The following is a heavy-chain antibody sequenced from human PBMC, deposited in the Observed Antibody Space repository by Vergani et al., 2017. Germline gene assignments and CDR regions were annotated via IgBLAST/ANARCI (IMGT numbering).Heavy chain of an antibody. J-gene: IGHJ4*02. CDR3: AKEGITMVVWYFDY. CDR2: ISWNSGSI. V-gene: IGHV3-9*01. D-gene: IGHD3-22*01. Sequence: EVQLVESGGGLVQPGRSLRLSCAASGFTFDDYAMHWVRQAPGKGLEWVSGISWNSGSIGYADSVKGRFNTSRDNNNNSLYLQMNSLRAEDTAVYYCAKEGITMVVWYFDYWGQGTLVTVYS. CDR1: GFTFDDYA.